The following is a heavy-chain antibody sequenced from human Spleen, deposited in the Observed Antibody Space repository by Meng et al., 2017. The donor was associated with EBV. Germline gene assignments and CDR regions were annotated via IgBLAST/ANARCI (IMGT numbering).Heavy chain of an antibody. CDR1: GFTFSDSY. J-gene: IGHJ4*02. D-gene: IGHD6-13*01. CDR2: ISSRGSTI. Sequence: QVQLVEXXXXXVKPGGXXXLSCAASGFTFSDSYMSWIRQAPGKGLEWVSYISSRGSTIFYADSVKGRFTISRDNAKNSLYLQMNSLRAEDTAIYYCARDVAAAGAYWGQGNLVTVSS. CDR3: ARDVAAAGAY. V-gene: IGHV3-11*01.